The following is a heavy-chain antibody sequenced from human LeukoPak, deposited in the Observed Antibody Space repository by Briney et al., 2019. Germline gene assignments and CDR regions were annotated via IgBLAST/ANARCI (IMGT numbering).Heavy chain of an antibody. CDR1: GFTFGDYA. CDR2: ISRSGSNV. CDR3: ARDRTPDYYYYVDV. D-gene: IGHD1-1*01. Sequence: GGSLRLSCTASGFTFGDYAMSWVRQAPGKGLEWVSSISRSGSNVYYADSVKGRFTISRDNAKNSLYLQMNSLRAEDTAVYYRARDRTPDYYYYVDVWGKGTTVTVSS. V-gene: IGHV3-21*01. J-gene: IGHJ6*03.